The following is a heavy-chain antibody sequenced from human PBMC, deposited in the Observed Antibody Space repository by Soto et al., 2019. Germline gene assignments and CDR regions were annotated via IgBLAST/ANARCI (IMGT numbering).Heavy chain of an antibody. Sequence: QVQLVQSGAEVKKPGSSVKVSCKASGGTFSSYAISWVRQAPGQGLEWMGGIIPIFGTANYAQKFQGRVRISADKSTSTAYMELSSLRSEDTAVYYCARSIVVVVAAKDYYYYGMDVWGQGTTVTVSS. J-gene: IGHJ6*02. CDR1: GGTFSSYA. V-gene: IGHV1-69*06. CDR3: ARSIVVVVAAKDYYYYGMDV. D-gene: IGHD2-15*01. CDR2: IIPIFGTA.